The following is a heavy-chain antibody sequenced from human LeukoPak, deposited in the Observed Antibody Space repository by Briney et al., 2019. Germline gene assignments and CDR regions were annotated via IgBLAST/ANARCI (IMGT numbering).Heavy chain of an antibody. D-gene: IGHD1-26*01. CDR3: AKDQGFSGSYLGY. V-gene: IGHV3-23*01. CDR2: ITGSGGST. Sequence: GESLRLSCAASGFTFSSYAMSWVRQAPGKGLEWVSAITGSGGSTYYADSVKGRFTISRDNSKNTLYLQMNSLRAEDTAVYYCAKDQGFSGSYLGYWGQGTLVTVSS. CDR1: GFTFSSYA. J-gene: IGHJ4*02.